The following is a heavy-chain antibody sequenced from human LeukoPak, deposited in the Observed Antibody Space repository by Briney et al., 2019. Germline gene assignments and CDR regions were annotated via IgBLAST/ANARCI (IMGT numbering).Heavy chain of an antibody. CDR3: TREDPLVGADY. CDR1: GFTFGDYA. D-gene: IGHD1-26*01. CDR2: IRSKAYGGTT. V-gene: IGHV3-49*04. Sequence: GGSLRLSCTASGFTFGDYAMSWVRQAPGKGLEWVGFIRSKAYGGTTEYAASVKGRFTISRDDSKSIAYLQMNSLKTEDTAVYYCTREDPLVGADYWGQGTLVTVSS. J-gene: IGHJ4*02.